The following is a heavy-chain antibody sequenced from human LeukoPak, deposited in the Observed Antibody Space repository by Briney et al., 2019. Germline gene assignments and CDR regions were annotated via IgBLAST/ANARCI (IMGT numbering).Heavy chain of an antibody. V-gene: IGHV3-7*01. D-gene: IGHD3-22*01. Sequence: GGSLRLSCAASGFSFSSYWMSWVRQAPGKGLEWVANIKYDGSAKYCVDSVKGRFIISRDNAKNSLYLQMNSLRDEGTAVYYCASSHDSSGNDWGQGTLVTVYS. CDR1: GFSFSSYW. J-gene: IGHJ4*02. CDR3: ASSHDSSGND. CDR2: IKYDGSAK.